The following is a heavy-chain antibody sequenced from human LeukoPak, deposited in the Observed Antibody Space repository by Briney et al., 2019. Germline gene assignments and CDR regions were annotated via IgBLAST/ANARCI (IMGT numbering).Heavy chain of an antibody. CDR2: IVVGSGNT. CDR1: GFTFTSSA. J-gene: IGHJ5*02. CDR3: ARNGGYSYGLAPNWFDP. Sequence: GTSVKVSCKASGFTFTSSAMQWVRQARGQRLEWIGWIVVGSGNTNYAQKFQERVTITRDMSTSTAYMELSSLRSEDTAVYYCARNGGYSYGLAPNWFDPWGQGTLVTVSS. D-gene: IGHD5-18*01. V-gene: IGHV1-58*02.